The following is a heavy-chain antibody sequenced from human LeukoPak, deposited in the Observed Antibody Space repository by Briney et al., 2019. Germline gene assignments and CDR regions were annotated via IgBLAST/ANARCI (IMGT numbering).Heavy chain of an antibody. CDR1: GFTFSSYG. CDR3: ARYISTIVVAPGY. Sequence: GRSLRLSCAASGFTFSSYGMHWVRQAPGKGLEWVAVIWNDGSKKYYADSVKGRFTISRDNSKNTLYLQMNSLRAEDTVVFYCARYISTIVVAPGYWGQGTLVTVSP. V-gene: IGHV3-33*01. D-gene: IGHD3-22*01. J-gene: IGHJ4*02. CDR2: IWNDGSKK.